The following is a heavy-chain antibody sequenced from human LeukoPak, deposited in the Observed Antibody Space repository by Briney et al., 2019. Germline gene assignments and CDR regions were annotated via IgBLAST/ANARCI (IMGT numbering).Heavy chain of an antibody. CDR1: GFTFSSYG. CDR2: ISGSGGST. D-gene: IGHD4-23*01. J-gene: IGHJ4*02. V-gene: IGHV3-23*01. CDR3: ARDLSDYGGNSDY. Sequence: GGSLRLSCAASGFTFSSYGMSWVRQAPGKGLEWVSAISGSGGSTYYADSVKGRFTISRDNAKNSLYLQMNSLRAEDTAVYYCARDLSDYGGNSDYWGQGTLVTVSS.